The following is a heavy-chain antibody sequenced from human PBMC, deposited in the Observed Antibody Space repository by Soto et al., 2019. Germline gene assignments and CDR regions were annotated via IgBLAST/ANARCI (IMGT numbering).Heavy chain of an antibody. CDR3: ARAARSYSLGYSSGWYPATAAALDD. CDR1: RDSVSSNSAA. J-gene: IGHJ4*02. CDR2: KCYRAKWYN. D-gene: IGHD6-19*01. Sequence: PSQSLSLPGAFSRDSVSSNSAAGNWIRQSPSRGLEWLGRKCYRAKWYNDYAVSVKSRITINPDTSKNQFSLQLNSVTPEDTAVYYCARAARSYSLGYSSGWYPATAAALDDSGQAALVTVS. V-gene: IGHV6-1*01.